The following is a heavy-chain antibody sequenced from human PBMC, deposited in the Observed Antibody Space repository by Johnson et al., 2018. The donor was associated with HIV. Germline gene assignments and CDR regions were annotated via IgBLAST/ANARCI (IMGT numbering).Heavy chain of an antibody. CDR3: AKGGGQLWFYIAFDI. J-gene: IGHJ3*02. V-gene: IGHV3-30*04. D-gene: IGHD5-18*01. CDR2: ISYDGSNK. Sequence: HVQLVESGGGVVQPGRSLRLSCAASGFTFSSYAMHWVRQAPGKGLEWVAVISYDGSNKYYADSVKGRFTISRDNSKNTLYLQMNSLRAEDTAVYYCAKGGGQLWFYIAFDIWGQGTMVTVSS. CDR1: GFTFSSYA.